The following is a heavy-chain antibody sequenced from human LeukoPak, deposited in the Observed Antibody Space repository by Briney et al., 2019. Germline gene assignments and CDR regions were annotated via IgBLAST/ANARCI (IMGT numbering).Heavy chain of an antibody. Sequence: GGSPRLSCEASGFTFNNHWMHWVRQVPGEGLVWVSHINTDSTSISYADSVKGRFTVSRDNAKNSLYLQMNSLRAEDTALYYCAKDIVGDFRRGYFDYWGQGTLVTVSS. J-gene: IGHJ4*02. CDR1: GFTFNNHW. CDR3: AKDIVGDFRRGYFDY. D-gene: IGHD2-15*01. V-gene: IGHV3-74*01. CDR2: INTDSTSI.